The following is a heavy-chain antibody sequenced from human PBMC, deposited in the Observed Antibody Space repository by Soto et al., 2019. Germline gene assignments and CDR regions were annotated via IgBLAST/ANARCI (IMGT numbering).Heavy chain of an antibody. Sequence: GASVKVSCKASGGTFSSYTISWVRQAPGQGLEWMGRIIPILGIANYAQKFQGRVTITADKSTSTAYMELSSLRSEDTAVYYCAREVVVVPAALSYYMDVWGKGTTVTVSS. V-gene: IGHV1-69*04. CDR2: IIPILGIA. J-gene: IGHJ6*03. CDR3: AREVVVVPAALSYYMDV. CDR1: GGTFSSYT. D-gene: IGHD2-2*01.